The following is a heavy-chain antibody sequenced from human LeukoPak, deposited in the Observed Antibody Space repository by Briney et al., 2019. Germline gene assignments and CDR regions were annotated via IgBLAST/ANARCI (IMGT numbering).Heavy chain of an antibody. CDR2: ISSSGSTI. V-gene: IGHV3-11*01. Sequence: GGALRLSCAASGFTFSDYYMSWIRQAPGKGLEWVSYISSSGSTIYYADSVKGRFTISRDNAKNSLYLQMNSLRAEDTAVYYCARHGPYYYYYMDVWGKGTTVTVSS. J-gene: IGHJ6*03. CDR3: ARHGPYYYYYMDV. CDR1: GFTFSDYY.